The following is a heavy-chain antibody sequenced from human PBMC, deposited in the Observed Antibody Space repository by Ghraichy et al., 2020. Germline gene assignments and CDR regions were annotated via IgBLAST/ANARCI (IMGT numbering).Heavy chain of an antibody. D-gene: IGHD4-23*01. CDR2: ISSGSKAI. CDR1: GFTFSSYN. J-gene: IGHJ6*02. Sequence: GGSLRLSCVGSGFTFSSYNMNWVRQSPGKGLEWVSYISSGSKAIFYADSVKGRFTISRDNAQNSLYLQMNSLRDEDTAVYYCERASTVVRFYYYDGMDVWGQGTTVTVSS. CDR3: ERASTVVRFYYYDGMDV. V-gene: IGHV3-48*02.